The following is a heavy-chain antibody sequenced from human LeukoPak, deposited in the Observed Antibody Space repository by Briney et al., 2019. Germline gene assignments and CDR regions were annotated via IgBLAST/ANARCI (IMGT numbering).Heavy chain of an antibody. CDR3: ARGDVVTAIIYFDY. D-gene: IGHD2-21*02. J-gene: IGHJ4*02. V-gene: IGHV3-66*01. CDR1: EFSVGSNY. CDR2: IYSGGST. Sequence: GGSLRLSCAASEFSVGSNYMTWVRQAPGKGLEWVSLIYSGGSTYYADSVKGRFTISRDNAKNSLYLQMNSLRAEDTAVYYCARGDVVTAIIYFDYWGQGTLVTVSS.